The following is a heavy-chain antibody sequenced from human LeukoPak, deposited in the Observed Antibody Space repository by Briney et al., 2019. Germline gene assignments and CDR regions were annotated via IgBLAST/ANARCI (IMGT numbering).Heavy chain of an antibody. CDR1: GYTFTNYY. Sequence: WASVKVSCKAAGYTFTNYYIHWVRQAPGQGLEWMGIINPSGGSTNYAQKLQGRVTMTTDTSTSTAYMELRSLRSDDTAVYYCARNSRRGDEDYYYYYMDVWGKGTTVTVSS. V-gene: IGHV1-46*01. D-gene: IGHD3-16*01. CDR2: INPSGGST. J-gene: IGHJ6*03. CDR3: ARNSRRGDEDYYYYYMDV.